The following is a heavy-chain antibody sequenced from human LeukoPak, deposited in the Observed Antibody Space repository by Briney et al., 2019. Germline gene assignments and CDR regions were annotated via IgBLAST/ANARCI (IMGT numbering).Heavy chain of an antibody. J-gene: IGHJ4*02. CDR3: ARPGTGTRRGYYFDY. CDR1: GGSISSGGYY. D-gene: IGHD1-1*01. V-gene: IGHV4-30-2*01. CDR2: INHSGST. Sequence: SQTLSLTCAVSGGSISSGGYYWSWIRQPPGTGLEWIGEINHSGSTNYNPSLKSRVTISVDTSKNQFSLKLSSVTAADTAVYYCARPGTGTRRGYYFDYWGQGTLVTVSS.